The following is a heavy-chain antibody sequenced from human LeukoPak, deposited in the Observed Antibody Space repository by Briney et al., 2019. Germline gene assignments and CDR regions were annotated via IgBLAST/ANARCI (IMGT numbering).Heavy chain of an antibody. CDR3: ARHPLEEYCNGGRCHSYYGMDV. J-gene: IGHJ6*02. V-gene: IGHV4-59*08. D-gene: IGHD2-15*01. Sequence: SETLSLTCTVSGGSISTYYWSWIRRSPGKGLEWIGYIFYSENTDYNPSLQSRVTISVDTSKNQFSLKLSSVTAADTAVYYCARHPLEEYCNGGRCHSYYGMDVWGQGTTVTVSS. CDR2: IFYSENT. CDR1: GGSISTYY.